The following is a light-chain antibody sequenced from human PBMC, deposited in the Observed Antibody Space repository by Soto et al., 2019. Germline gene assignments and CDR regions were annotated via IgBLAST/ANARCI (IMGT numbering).Light chain of an antibody. CDR2: EVS. V-gene: IGLV2-8*01. CDR1: SSDIGVYNY. J-gene: IGLJ3*02. CDR3: SSYAGTTNFWV. Sequence: QSALTQPPSASGSPGQSVTISCTGTSSDIGVYNYVSWYQQHPGKAPKVMIYEVSKRPSGVPDRFSGSKSGNTASLTVSGLQAEGEADYYRSSYAGTTNFWVFGEGTKVTVL.